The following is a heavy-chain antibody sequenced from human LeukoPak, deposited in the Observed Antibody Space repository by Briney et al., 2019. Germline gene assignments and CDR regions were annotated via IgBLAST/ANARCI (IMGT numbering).Heavy chain of an antibody. CDR2: IIPIFGTA. J-gene: IGHJ6*03. D-gene: IGHD3-10*01. V-gene: IGHV1-69*06. CDR3: AIGGVRGVITRGYYYYYMDV. CDR1: GGTFSSYA. Sequence: ASVKVSCKASGGTFSSYAISWVRQAPGQGLEWMGGIIPIFGTANYAQKFQGRVTITADKSTSTAYMELSSLRSENTAVYYCAIGGVRGVITRGYYYYYMDVWGKGTTVTVSS.